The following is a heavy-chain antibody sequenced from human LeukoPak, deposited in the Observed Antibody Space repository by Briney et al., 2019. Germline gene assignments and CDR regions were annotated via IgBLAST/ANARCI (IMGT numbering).Heavy chain of an antibody. CDR2: INPSGGST. CDR1: GYTFTSYY. Sequence: ASVKVSCKASGYTFTSYYMHWVRQAPGQGLEWMGIINPSGGSTSYAQKFQGRVTMTRDTSTSTVYMELSGLRSEDTAVYYCARDDYDPYYYYGMDVWGQGTTVTVSS. D-gene: IGHD4-17*01. V-gene: IGHV1-46*01. CDR3: ARDDYDPYYYYGMDV. J-gene: IGHJ6*02.